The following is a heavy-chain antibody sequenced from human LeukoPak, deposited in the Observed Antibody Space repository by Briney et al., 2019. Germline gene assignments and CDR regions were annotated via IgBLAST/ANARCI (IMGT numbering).Heavy chain of an antibody. J-gene: IGHJ4*02. D-gene: IGHD5-12*01. CDR1: GFPFSSHS. CDR2: ISRSSSYI. V-gene: IGHV3-21*01. Sequence: PGGFLRLSCAAPGFPFSSHSMNWVRQAPGKGLEWVSSISRSSSYIYYEDSVKGRFTISRDNAKNSLYLQMNSLRAEDTAVYYCASMIGSGYSGYSTLYYFDYWGQGTLVTVSS. CDR3: ASMIGSGYSGYSTLYYFDY.